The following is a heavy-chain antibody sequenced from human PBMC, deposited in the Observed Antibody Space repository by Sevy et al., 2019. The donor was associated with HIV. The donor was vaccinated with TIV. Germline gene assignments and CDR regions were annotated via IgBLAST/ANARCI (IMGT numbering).Heavy chain of an antibody. CDR2: IRSKANSFAT. V-gene: IGHV3-73*01. CDR1: GFTFSGSA. D-gene: IGHD4-17*01. Sequence: GGSLRLSCAASGFTFSGSAIHWVRQASGKGLEWVGRIRSKANSFATAYAASVKGRFTISRDDSKNTAYLQMNSLKTEGTAVYYCTRHNDYGDHGMFDYWGQGTLVTVSS. CDR3: TRHNDYGDHGMFDY. J-gene: IGHJ4*02.